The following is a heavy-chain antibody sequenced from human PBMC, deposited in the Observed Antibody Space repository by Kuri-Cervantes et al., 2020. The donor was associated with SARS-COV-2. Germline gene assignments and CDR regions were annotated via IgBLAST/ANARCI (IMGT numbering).Heavy chain of an antibody. Sequence: GGSLRLSCAASGLTFGDYTMHWARQAPGKGLEWVSYISCSGSTTSYADSVKGRFTISRDNAKNSLYQQMNSLRAEDTAVYYCARDLRMGKSLDFWGQGTLVTVSS. CDR2: ISCSGSTT. CDR1: GLTFGDYT. D-gene: IGHD7-27*01. V-gene: IGHV3-48*04. J-gene: IGHJ4*02. CDR3: ARDLRMGKSLDF.